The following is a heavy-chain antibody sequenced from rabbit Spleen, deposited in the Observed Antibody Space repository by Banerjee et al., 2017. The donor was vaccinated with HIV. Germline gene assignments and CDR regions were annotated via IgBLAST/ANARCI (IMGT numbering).Heavy chain of an antibody. Sequence: QEQLEESGGDLVKPGTSLTLTCRGSGLDFSSSYWICWVRQAPGKGLEWIACIYSNSGRTWYANWAKGRFTISKTSSTTVTLQMTSLTAADTATYFCARADGDIYEYGMNLWGPGTLVTVS. D-gene: IGHD2-1*01. CDR3: ARADGDIYEYGMNL. CDR1: GLDFSSSYW. J-gene: IGHJ4*01. V-gene: IGHV1S45*01. CDR2: IYSNSGRT.